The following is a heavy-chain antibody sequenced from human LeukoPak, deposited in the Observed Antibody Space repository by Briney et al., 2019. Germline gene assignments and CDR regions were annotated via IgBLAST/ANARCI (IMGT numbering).Heavy chain of an antibody. CDR2: INPNSGGT. J-gene: IGHJ6*03. Sequence: ASVKVSCKASGYTFTGYYMHWVRRAPGQGLEWMGWINPNSGGTNYAQKFQGRVTMTRDTSISTAYMELSRLRSDDTAVYYCARGTLNSGGNPWGYYYYMDVWGKGTTVTVSS. CDR3: ARGTLNSGGNPWGYYYYMDV. V-gene: IGHV1-2*02. CDR1: GYTFTGYY. D-gene: IGHD4-23*01.